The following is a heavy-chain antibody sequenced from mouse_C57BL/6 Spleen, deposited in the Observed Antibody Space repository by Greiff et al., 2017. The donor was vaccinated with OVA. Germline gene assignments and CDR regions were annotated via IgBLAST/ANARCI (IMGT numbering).Heavy chain of an antibody. J-gene: IGHJ4*01. V-gene: IGHV1-53*01. Sequence: QVQLKQSGTELVKPGASVKLSCKASGYTFTSYWMHWVKQRPGQGLEWIGNINPSNGGTNYNEKLKSKATLTVDKSSSTAYMQLSSLTSEASAVYYCAREWHGYAMDYWGQGTSVTVSS. CDR2: INPSNGGT. CDR1: GYTFTSYW. CDR3: AREWHGYAMDY. D-gene: IGHD2-2*01.